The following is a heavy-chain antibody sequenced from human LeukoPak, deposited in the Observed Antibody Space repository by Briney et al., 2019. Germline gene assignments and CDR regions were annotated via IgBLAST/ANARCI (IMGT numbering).Heavy chain of an antibody. D-gene: IGHD6-13*01. CDR1: GGTFSSYA. CDR2: IIPIFGTA. Sequence: GASVKVPCKASGGTFSSYAISWVRQAPGQGLEWMGRIIPIFGTANYAQKFQGRVTITTDESTSTAYMELSSLRSEDTAVYYCARGSSSWYLSWGQGTLVTVSS. J-gene: IGHJ5*02. V-gene: IGHV1-69*05. CDR3: ARGSSSWYLS.